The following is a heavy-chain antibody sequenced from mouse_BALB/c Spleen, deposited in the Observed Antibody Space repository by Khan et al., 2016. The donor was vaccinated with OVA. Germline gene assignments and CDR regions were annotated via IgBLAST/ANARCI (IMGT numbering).Heavy chain of an antibody. V-gene: IGHV3-2*02. D-gene: IGHD4-1*01. CDR1: GYSITSDYA. CDR2: ISYSGRT. J-gene: IGHJ3*01. CDR3: EMGRTY. Sequence: EVQLQESGPGLVKPSQSLTLTCTVTGYSITSDYAWNWIRQFPGNKLEWMGYISYSGRTSYNPTLKSRISVTRDTSKNQFFLQLNSVTTEDTATXYCEMGRTYWGQGTLVTVSA.